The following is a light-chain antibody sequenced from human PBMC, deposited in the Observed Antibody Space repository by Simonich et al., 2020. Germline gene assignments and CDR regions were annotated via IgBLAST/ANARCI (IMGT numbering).Light chain of an antibody. V-gene: IGLV2-11*02. CDR3: CSYAGSSTLV. J-gene: IGLJ2*01. Sequence: QSALTQPRSVSGSPGQSVTISCTGTSSDVGGYNYVYWYQQHPGQAPKLMTYDVSQRPSGVPDRFSGSKSGNTASLTISGLQAEDEADYYCCSYAGSSTLVFGGGTKLTVL. CDR1: SSDVGGYNY. CDR2: DVS.